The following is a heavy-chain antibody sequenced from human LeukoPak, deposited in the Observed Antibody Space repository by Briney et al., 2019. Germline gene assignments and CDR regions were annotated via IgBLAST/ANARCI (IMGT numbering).Heavy chain of an antibody. Sequence: GESLKISCKGSGYSFTNYRISWVRHMPGRGLEWMGWIDASDSYTNYSPSFQGHVTISVDKSITTAYLQWSSLKASDTAMYYCARHGYGGLDYWGQGTLVTVSS. CDR1: GYSFTNYR. CDR3: ARHGYGGLDY. D-gene: IGHD4-23*01. V-gene: IGHV5-10-1*01. J-gene: IGHJ4*02. CDR2: IDASDSYT.